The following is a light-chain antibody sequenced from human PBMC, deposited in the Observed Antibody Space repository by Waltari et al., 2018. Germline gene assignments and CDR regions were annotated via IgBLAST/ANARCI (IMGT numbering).Light chain of an antibody. CDR3: QQSYSS. CDR2: AAS. Sequence: DIQMTQSPSSLSASVGDRVTIPCRASQSISSYLNWYQQKPGKAPKLLIYAASSLQSGFPSRFSGSGSGTDFTLTISSLQPEDFATYYCQQSYSSFGQGTRLEIK. V-gene: IGKV1-39*01. CDR1: QSISSY. J-gene: IGKJ5*01.